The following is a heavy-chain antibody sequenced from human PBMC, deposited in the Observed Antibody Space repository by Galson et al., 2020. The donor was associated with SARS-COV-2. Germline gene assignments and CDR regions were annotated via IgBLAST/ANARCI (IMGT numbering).Heavy chain of an antibody. Sequence: GESLKISCAASGFSFSSYAMSWVRQAPGKGLEWVSAISSSGGSTYYADSVKGRFTISRDNSNNTLYLQMNSLRAEDTAVYYCAKVGYGSGSYYSYFDYWGQGTLVTVSS. CDR3: AKVGYGSGSYYSYFDY. J-gene: IGHJ4*02. CDR1: GFSFSSYA. V-gene: IGHV3-23*01. CDR2: ISSSGGST. D-gene: IGHD3-10*01.